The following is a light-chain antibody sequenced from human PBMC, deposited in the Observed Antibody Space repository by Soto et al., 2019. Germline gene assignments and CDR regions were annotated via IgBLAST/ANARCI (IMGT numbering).Light chain of an antibody. CDR2: DAS. CDR3: HQYKSYTPYT. V-gene: IGKV1-5*01. J-gene: IGKJ2*01. CDR1: HSIDTW. Sequence: DIQMTQSPSALSSSLLDRVTITFLARHSIDTWLAWYQQRPGKAPNLLIYDASSLASGVPSRFSGGGSGTEFTLTISNLQPDDFGTYYCHQYKSYTPYTIGQGTKVDI.